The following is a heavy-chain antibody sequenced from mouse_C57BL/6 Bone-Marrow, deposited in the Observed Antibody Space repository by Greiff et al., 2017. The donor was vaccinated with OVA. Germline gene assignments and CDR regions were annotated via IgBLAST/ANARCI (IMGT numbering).Heavy chain of an antibody. CDR3: ARGYYGSVDY. D-gene: IGHD1-1*01. Sequence: EVQLQQSGPELVKPGASVKISCKASGYSFTGYYMNWVKQSPEKSLEWIGEINPSTGGTTYNQKFKAKATLTVDKSSSTAYMQLKSLTSEDSAVYDCARGYYGSVDYWGQGTTLTVAS. J-gene: IGHJ2*01. V-gene: IGHV1-42*01. CDR2: INPSTGGT. CDR1: GYSFTGYY.